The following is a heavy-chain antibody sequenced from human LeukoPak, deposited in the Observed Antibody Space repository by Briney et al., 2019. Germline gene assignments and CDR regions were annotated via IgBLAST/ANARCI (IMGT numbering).Heavy chain of an antibody. D-gene: IGHD1-26*01. J-gene: IGHJ4*02. V-gene: IGHV3-7*01. CDR1: GFTFSSYA. Sequence: GGSLRLSCAASGFTFSSYAMSWVRQAPGKRLEWVANMNIDGSEKYYADSVKGRFSISRDNARNSVYLQMASLRVEDTAAYYCARDPVEWELLLDYWGQGTLVTVSS. CDR3: ARDPVEWELLLDY. CDR2: MNIDGSEK.